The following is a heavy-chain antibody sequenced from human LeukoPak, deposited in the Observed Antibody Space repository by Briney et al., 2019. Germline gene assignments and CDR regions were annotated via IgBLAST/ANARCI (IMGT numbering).Heavy chain of an antibody. CDR3: ATQTRALLWFGDPSGYY. Sequence: PGGSLRLSCAASGFTFSDYYMSWIRQAPGKGLEWVSYISSSSSSYTNYADSVKGRFTISRDNAKNSLYLQMNSLRAEDTAVYYCATQTRALLWFGDPSGYYWGQGTLVTVSS. V-gene: IGHV3-11*03. J-gene: IGHJ4*02. CDR1: GFTFSDYY. CDR2: ISSSSSSYT. D-gene: IGHD3-10*01.